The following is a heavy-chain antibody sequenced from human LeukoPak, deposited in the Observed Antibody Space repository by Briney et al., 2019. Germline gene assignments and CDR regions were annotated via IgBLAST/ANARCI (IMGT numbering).Heavy chain of an antibody. J-gene: IGHJ4*02. Sequence: PSQTLSLTCAVSGGSISSGGYSWSWIRQPPVKGLEWIGYIYHSGSTYYNPSLKSRVTISVDRSKNQFSLKLSSVTAADTAVYYCAGGTYDILTGYYFDYWGQGTLVTVSS. V-gene: IGHV4-30-2*01. CDR1: GGSISSGGYS. D-gene: IGHD3-9*01. CDR2: IYHSGST. CDR3: AGGTYDILTGYYFDY.